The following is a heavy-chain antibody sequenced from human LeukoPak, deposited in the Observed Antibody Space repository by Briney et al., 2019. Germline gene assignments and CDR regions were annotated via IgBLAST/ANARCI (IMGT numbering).Heavy chain of an antibody. CDR1: GGSISSYY. CDR3: ARRGYSGYDLFDY. J-gene: IGHJ4*02. CDR2: IYYSGST. Sequence: PSETLSLTCTVSGGSISSYYWSWIRQPPGKGLEWIGYIYYSGSTNYNPSLKSRVTISVDTSKNQFSLKLSSVTAADTAVYYCARRGYSGYDLFDYWGQGTLVTVSS. D-gene: IGHD5-12*01. V-gene: IGHV4-59*08.